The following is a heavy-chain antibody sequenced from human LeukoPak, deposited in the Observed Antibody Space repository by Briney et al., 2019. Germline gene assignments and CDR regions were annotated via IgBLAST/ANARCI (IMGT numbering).Heavy chain of an antibody. CDR1: GFTFSSHG. CDR3: AKDMGGLLAKHYLDY. Sequence: GGSLRLSCAASGFTFSSHGTHWVRQAPGKGLEWVAFIRYDGSGKYNADSVKGRFTISRDNSKNTVYLQMSSLRAEDTAVYYCAKDMGGLLAKHYLDYWGQGTLITVSS. CDR2: IRYDGSGK. J-gene: IGHJ4*02. V-gene: IGHV3-30*02. D-gene: IGHD1-26*01.